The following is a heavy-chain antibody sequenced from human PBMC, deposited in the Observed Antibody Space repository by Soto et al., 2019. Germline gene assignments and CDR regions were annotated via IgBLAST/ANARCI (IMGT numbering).Heavy chain of an antibody. V-gene: IGHV3-53*01. CDR1: GFTVSSNY. J-gene: IGHJ4*02. Sequence: EVQLVESGGGLIQPGGSLRLSCAASGFTVSSNYMSWVRQAPGKGLAWVSVIYSGGSTYYADSVKGRFTISRDNSKNTLSLQMNSLRAEATAVYYCARGKWAGAATPIEYWGQGTLVTVSS. CDR3: ARGKWAGAATPIEY. CDR2: IYSGGST. D-gene: IGHD2-15*01.